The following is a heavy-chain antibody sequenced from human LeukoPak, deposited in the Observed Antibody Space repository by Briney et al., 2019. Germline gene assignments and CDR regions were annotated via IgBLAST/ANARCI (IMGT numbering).Heavy chain of an antibody. D-gene: IGHD3-10*01. Sequence: ASVKVSCKASGGTFGSYAISWVRQAPGQGLEWMGWISAYNGNTNYAQKLQGRVTMTTDTSTSTAYMELRSLRSDDTAVYYCARGDYGSGEYYFDYWGQGTLVTVSS. CDR1: GGTFGSYA. J-gene: IGHJ4*02. CDR2: ISAYNGNT. V-gene: IGHV1-18*01. CDR3: ARGDYGSGEYYFDY.